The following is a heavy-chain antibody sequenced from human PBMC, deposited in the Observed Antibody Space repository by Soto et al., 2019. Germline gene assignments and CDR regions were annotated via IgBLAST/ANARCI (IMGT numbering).Heavy chain of an antibody. CDR1: GYTFTGYY. V-gene: IGHV1-2*04. D-gene: IGHD3-10*01. J-gene: IGHJ4*02. Sequence: VSVKVSCKASGYTFTGYYMRWVRQAPGQGLEWMGWINPNSGGTNYAQKFQGWVTMTRDTSISTAYMELSRLRSDDTAVYYCARTAYYGSGPNDYWGQGTLVTVSS. CDR2: INPNSGGT. CDR3: ARTAYYGSGPNDY.